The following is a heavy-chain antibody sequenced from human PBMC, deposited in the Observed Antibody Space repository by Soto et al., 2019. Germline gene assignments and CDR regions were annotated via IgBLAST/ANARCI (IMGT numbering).Heavy chain of an antibody. CDR1: GYTYTDHF. V-gene: IGHV1-2*06. CDR3: ERDRQGLATFDGLAA. CDR2: IKPSMGGT. Sequence: SVNGSCTVSGYTYTDHFLHLVRQAPGQGPEWLGRIKPSMGGTLYSQKFRGRVTFTSDAATDTAYMDLRSLTFDYAAVYYCERDRQGLATFDGLAASGQGTTVTVSS. D-gene: IGHD3-16*01. J-gene: IGHJ6*02.